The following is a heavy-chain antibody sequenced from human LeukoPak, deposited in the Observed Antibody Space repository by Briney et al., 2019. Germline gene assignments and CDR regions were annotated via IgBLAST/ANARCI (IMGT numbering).Heavy chain of an antibody. CDR3: ARDTRRGYSYGPFDY. CDR2: IIPIFGTA. CDR1: GGTFSSYA. V-gene: IGHV1-69*13. Sequence: ASVKVSXKASGGTFSSYAISWVRQAPGQGLEWMGGIIPIFGTANYAQKFQGRVTITADESTSTAYMELSRLRSEDTAVYYCARDTRRGYSYGPFDYWGQGTLVTVSS. J-gene: IGHJ4*02. D-gene: IGHD5-18*01.